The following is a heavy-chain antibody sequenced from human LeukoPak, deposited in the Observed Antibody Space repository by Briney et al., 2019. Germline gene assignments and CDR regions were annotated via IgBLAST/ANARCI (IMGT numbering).Heavy chain of an antibody. Sequence: SETLSLTCTVSGYSISSGYYWGWFRQPPGKGLEWRGGIYHSGNTYYNPSLKSRVTISVDTSKNQFSLKLSSVTAADTAVYYCAREGRDFGVARGAFDIWGQGTMVTVSS. V-gene: IGHV4-38-2*02. CDR1: GYSISSGYY. CDR2: IYHSGNT. D-gene: IGHD3-3*01. J-gene: IGHJ3*02. CDR3: AREGRDFGVARGAFDI.